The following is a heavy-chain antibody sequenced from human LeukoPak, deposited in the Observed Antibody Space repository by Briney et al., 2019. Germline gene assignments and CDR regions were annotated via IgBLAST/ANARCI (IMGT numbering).Heavy chain of an antibody. CDR3: ARGGYSGSYTDFDY. CDR1: GYTFTSYD. V-gene: IGHV1-8*03. Sequence: GAPVKVSCKASGYTFTSYDINWVRQATGQGLEWMGWMNPNSGNTGYAQKFQGRVTITRNTSISTAYMELSSLRSEDTAVYYCARGGYSGSYTDFDYWGQGTLVTVSS. J-gene: IGHJ4*02. CDR2: MNPNSGNT. D-gene: IGHD1-26*01.